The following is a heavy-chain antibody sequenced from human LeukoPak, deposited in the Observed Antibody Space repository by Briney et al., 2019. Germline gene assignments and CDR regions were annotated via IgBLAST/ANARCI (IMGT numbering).Heavy chain of an antibody. J-gene: IGHJ2*01. D-gene: IGHD2-21*01. V-gene: IGHV4-59*08. CDR2: IYYSGST. CDR3: ARRTYSDL. CDR1: GGSISNYY. Sequence: PSETLSFTCTVSGGSISNYYWSWVRQPPGKGLEWIGYIYYSGSTTYNPSLKSRVTISVDTSKNQFSLKLSSVTAADTAVYYCARRTYSDLWGRGTLVTVSS.